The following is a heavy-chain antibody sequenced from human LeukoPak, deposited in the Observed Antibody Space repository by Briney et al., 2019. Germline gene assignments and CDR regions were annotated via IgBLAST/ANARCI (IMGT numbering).Heavy chain of an antibody. CDR3: ASIAYSSGWYDFDY. CDR1: GYTFTSYG. D-gene: IGHD6-19*01. Sequence: GASVKVSFKASGYTFTSYGISWVRQAPGQGLEWMGWISAYNGNTNYAQKLQGRVTMITDTSTSTAYMELRSLRSDDTAVYYCASIAYSSGWYDFDYWGQGTLVTVSS. J-gene: IGHJ4*02. V-gene: IGHV1-18*01. CDR2: ISAYNGNT.